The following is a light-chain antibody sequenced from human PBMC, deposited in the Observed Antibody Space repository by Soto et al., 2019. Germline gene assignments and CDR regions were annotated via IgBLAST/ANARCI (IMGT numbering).Light chain of an antibody. Sequence: SYELTQPLSVSVALGQTARITCGGNNIGNKNVHWYQQKPGQAPVVVIYRDNNRPSGIPERLSGSNSGNTATLTISRAQAGDEADYYCQVCDSSTVVFGGGTKLTVL. CDR1: NIGNKN. CDR2: RDN. J-gene: IGLJ2*01. V-gene: IGLV3-9*01. CDR3: QVCDSSTVV.